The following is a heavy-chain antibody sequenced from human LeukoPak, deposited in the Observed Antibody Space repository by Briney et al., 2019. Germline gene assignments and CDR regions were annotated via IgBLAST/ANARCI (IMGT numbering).Heavy chain of an antibody. CDR1: GYTFTSYG. CDR2: ISGYNGNT. J-gene: IGHJ4*02. D-gene: IGHD1-26*01. V-gene: IGHV1-18*01. CDR3: ARGGLYGGSPDY. Sequence: PSVKVSCKASGYTFTSYGISWVRQAPGQGLEWMAWISGYNGNTNYAHKLQGIVTMTTDTSTSTACMELMSLRPDDTAVYYCARGGLYGGSPDYWGQGTLVIVSS.